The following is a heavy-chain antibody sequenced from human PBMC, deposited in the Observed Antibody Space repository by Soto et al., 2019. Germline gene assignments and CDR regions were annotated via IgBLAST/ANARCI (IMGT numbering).Heavy chain of an antibody. J-gene: IGHJ4*02. CDR1: GFTFTSSA. CDR2: IVVGNGNT. D-gene: IGHD1-20*01. Sequence: SVKVSCKASGFTFTSSAVLWVRQARGQRLEWIGWIVVGNGNTNYAQQFQERVTITRDMSTSTAYMELSSLRSEDTAVYYCAAGPNNLPDYWGQGTLVTVSS. CDR3: AAGPNNLPDY. V-gene: IGHV1-58*01.